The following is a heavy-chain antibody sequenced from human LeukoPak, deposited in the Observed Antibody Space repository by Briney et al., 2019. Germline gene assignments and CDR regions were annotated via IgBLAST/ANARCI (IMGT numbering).Heavy chain of an antibody. CDR1: GGSISSYY. V-gene: IGHV4-59*01. CDR3: ARWGSIAVERFDY. J-gene: IGHJ4*02. CDR2: IYYTGST. Sequence: PSETLSLTCTVSGGSISSYYWSWIRQPPGEGLEWIGYIYYTGSTNYNPSLTSRVNISVDTSKNQFSLNLTSVTAADTAVYYCARWGSIAVERFDYWGQGTLVTVSS. D-gene: IGHD6-6*01.